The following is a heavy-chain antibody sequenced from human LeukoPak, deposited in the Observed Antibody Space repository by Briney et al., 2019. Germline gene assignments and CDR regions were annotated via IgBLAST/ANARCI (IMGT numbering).Heavy chain of an antibody. CDR2: ISAYNGNT. J-gene: IGHJ5*02. V-gene: IGHV1-18*01. CDR3: ARSHLGTGQFDP. CDR1: GYTFTSFG. Sequence: ASVKVSCKASGYTFTSFGISWVRQAPGQGLEWMGWISAYNGNTNYAQKFQGRVTMTRDMSTSTVYMELSSLRSEDTAVYYCARSHLGTGQFDPWGQGTLVTVSS. D-gene: IGHD2-8*02.